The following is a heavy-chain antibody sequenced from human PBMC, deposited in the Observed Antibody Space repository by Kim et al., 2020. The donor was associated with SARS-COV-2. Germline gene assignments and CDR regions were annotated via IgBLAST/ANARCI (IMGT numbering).Heavy chain of an antibody. CDR1: GGSISSSSYY. Sequence: SETLSLTCTVSGGSISSSSYYWGWIRQPPGKGLEWIGSIYYSGSTYYNPSLKSRVTISVDTSKNQFSLKLSSVTAADTAVYYCASGDEYSSFGDQWGQGTLVTVSS. J-gene: IGHJ4*02. CDR2: IYYSGST. CDR3: ASGDEYSSFGDQ. V-gene: IGHV4-39*01. D-gene: IGHD6-6*01.